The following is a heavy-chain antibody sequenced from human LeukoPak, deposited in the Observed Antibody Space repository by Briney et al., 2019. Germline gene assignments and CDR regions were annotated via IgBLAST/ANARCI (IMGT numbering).Heavy chain of an antibody. CDR3: ARGSRGSGSYYNVRYYYYMDV. Sequence: SETLSLTCAVYGGSFSGYYWSWIRQPPGKGLEWIGEINHSGSTNYNPSLKSRVTISVDTSKNQFSLKLSSVTAADTAVYYCARGSRGSGSYYNVRYYYYMDVWGQGTTVTVSS. CDR1: GGSFSGYY. V-gene: IGHV4-34*01. J-gene: IGHJ6*03. D-gene: IGHD3-10*01. CDR2: INHSGST.